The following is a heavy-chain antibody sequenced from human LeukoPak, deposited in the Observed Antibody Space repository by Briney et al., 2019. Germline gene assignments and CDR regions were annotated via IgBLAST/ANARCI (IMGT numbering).Heavy chain of an antibody. Sequence: TLSLTCTVSGDSISSGGYSWSWIRQHPGTGLEWIGYIYHSGTTYYNPSLKSRVTISVDTSKNQFSLKLNSVTAADTAVYYCARESGAAAAAPRFDYWGQGTLVTVSS. CDR3: ARESGAAAAAPRFDY. J-gene: IGHJ4*02. D-gene: IGHD6-13*01. CDR2: IYHSGTT. V-gene: IGHV4-31*03. CDR1: GDSISSGGYS.